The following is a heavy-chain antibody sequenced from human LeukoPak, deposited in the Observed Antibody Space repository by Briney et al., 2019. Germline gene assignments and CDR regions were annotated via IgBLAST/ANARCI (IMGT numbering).Heavy chain of an antibody. D-gene: IGHD6-19*01. CDR2: IKQDGSEK. Sequence: GGSLRLSCAASGFTFSSYWMSWVRQAPGKGLEWVANIKQDGSEKYYVDSVKGRFTISRDNAKNSLYLQMNSLRAEDTAVYYYARTVAGLLPDYWGQGTLVTVSS. CDR3: ARTVAGLLPDY. CDR1: GFTFSSYW. V-gene: IGHV3-7*01. J-gene: IGHJ4*02.